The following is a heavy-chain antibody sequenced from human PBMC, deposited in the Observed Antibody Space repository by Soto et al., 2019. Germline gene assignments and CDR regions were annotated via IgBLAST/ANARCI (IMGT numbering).Heavy chain of an antibody. V-gene: IGHV4-31*03. CDR1: GGSISSGGYY. CDR3: ARDLGGALDP. D-gene: IGHD1-26*01. CDR2: IYYSGST. J-gene: IGHJ5*02. Sequence: SETLSLTCTVSGGSISSGGYYWSWIRQHPGKGLEWIGYIYYSGSTYYNPSLKSRITISVDTSKNQFSLKLSSVTAADTAVYYCARDLGGALDPWGQGTLVTVSS.